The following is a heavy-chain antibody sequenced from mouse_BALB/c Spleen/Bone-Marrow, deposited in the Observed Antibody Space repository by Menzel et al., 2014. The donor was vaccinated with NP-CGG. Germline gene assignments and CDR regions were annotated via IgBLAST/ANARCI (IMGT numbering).Heavy chain of an antibody. D-gene: IGHD3-1*01. CDR1: GFTFXSFG. V-gene: IGHV5-17*02. CDR3: ARRGLLSYWYFDV. J-gene: IGHJ1*01. Sequence: DVMLVESGGGLVQPGGSRKLSCAASGFTFXSFGMHWVRQAPEKGLEWVAYISSGSSTIYYADTVKGRFTISRDNPKNTLFLQMTSLRSEDTAMYYCARRGLLSYWYFDVWGAGTTVTVSS. CDR2: ISSGSSTI.